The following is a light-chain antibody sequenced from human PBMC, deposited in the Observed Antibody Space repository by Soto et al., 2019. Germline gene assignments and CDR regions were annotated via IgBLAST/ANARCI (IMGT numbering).Light chain of an antibody. Sequence: DNQVNQAPSPLSASIRDKVTITCRAIQSISNWLAWLQQKPGKAPELLIYDASSLESGVPSRFSGSGSGTEFTLTISSLQPDDFATYYCQQYNSYSRTFGQGTKVDIK. V-gene: IGKV1-5*01. CDR1: QSISNW. J-gene: IGKJ1*01. CDR2: DAS. CDR3: QQYNSYSRT.